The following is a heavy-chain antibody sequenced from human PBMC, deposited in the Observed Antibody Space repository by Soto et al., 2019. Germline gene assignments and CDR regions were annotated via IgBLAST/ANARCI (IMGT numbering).Heavy chain of an antibody. Sequence: SETLSLTCTVSGGSISSYYWSWIRQPPGKGLEWIGYIYYSGSTNYNPSLKSRVTISVDTSKNQFSLKLSSVTAADTAVYYCARDGLSSIAAPWAFDYWGQGTLVTVSS. D-gene: IGHD6-6*01. J-gene: IGHJ4*02. CDR1: GGSISSYY. CDR2: IYYSGST. V-gene: IGHV4-59*01. CDR3: ARDGLSSIAAPWAFDY.